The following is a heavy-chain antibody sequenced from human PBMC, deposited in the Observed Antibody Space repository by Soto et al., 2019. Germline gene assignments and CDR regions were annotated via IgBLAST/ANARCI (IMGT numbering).Heavy chain of an antibody. CDR1: GFTFSSYA. J-gene: IGHJ4*02. V-gene: IGHV3-30-3*01. CDR3: ARDPSVIAAAGKHPYYFDY. D-gene: IGHD6-13*01. Sequence: PGGSLRLSCAASGFTFSSYAMRWVRQALGKGLEWVAVISYDGSNKYYADSVKGRFTISRDNSKNTLYLQMNSLRAEDTAVYYCARDPSVIAAAGKHPYYFDYWGQGTLGTVSS. CDR2: ISYDGSNK.